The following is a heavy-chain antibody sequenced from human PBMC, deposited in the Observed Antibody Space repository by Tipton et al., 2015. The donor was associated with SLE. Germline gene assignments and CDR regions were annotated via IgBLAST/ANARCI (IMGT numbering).Heavy chain of an antibody. D-gene: IGHD6-13*01. Sequence: GSLRLSCAASGFTFSNAWMTWVRQAPGKGLEWVANMKEDGSEIYYVDSVKGRFTISRDNAQRSLYLQMNSLRAEDTAVYYCVKQIAGAGSSWGQGTLVTVSS. CDR1: GFTFSNAW. CDR2: MKEDGSEI. J-gene: IGHJ5*02. CDR3: VKQIAGAGSS. V-gene: IGHV3-7*01.